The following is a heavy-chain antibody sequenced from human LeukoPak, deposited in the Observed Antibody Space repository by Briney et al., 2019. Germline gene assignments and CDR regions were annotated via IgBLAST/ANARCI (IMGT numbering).Heavy chain of an antibody. Sequence: GESLKISCKGSGYTFTTYCIAWVRQVPGQGLEWMGIIYPTDSDTRYSPSFQGQVTISVDKSITTAYLQWSSLQASDTAMYYCARQSRGVIETFDIWGQGTIVTVSS. V-gene: IGHV5-51*01. D-gene: IGHD3-10*01. CDR2: IYPTDSDT. J-gene: IGHJ3*02. CDR3: ARQSRGVIETFDI. CDR1: GYTFTTYC.